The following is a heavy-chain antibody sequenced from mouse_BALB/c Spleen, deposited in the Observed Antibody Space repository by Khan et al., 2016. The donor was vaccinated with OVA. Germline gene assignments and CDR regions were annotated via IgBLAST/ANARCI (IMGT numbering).Heavy chain of an antibody. CDR2: IYPGNSDT. CDR1: GCTFTSYW. V-gene: IGHV1-5*01. Sequence: VQLKESGTVLARPGTSVKMSCKASGCTFTSYWMHWVKQRPGQGLEWIGAIYPGNSDTSYNQKFKGKAKLTAVTSTSTAYMELSSLTNEDSAVYYCTRFGYLFAYWGQGTLVTVSA. D-gene: IGHD2-2*01. J-gene: IGHJ3*01. CDR3: TRFGYLFAY.